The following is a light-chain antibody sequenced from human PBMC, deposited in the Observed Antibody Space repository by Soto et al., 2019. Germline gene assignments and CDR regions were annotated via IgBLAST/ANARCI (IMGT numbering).Light chain of an antibody. Sequence: QSALTQPASVSGSPGQSITISCTGTSSDVGGYNYVSWYQQHPGKAPKLMIYEVSNRPSGVSNRFSGSKSDNTASLTISGLQAEDEADYYCAAWDVGLEGPIFGGGTKLTVL. V-gene: IGLV2-14*01. CDR2: EVS. CDR3: AAWDVGLEGPI. CDR1: SSDVGGYNY. J-gene: IGLJ2*01.